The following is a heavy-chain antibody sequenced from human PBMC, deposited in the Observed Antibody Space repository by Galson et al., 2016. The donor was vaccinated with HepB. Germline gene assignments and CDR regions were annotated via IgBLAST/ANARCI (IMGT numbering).Heavy chain of an antibody. CDR3: ARGRGVAGRDRQIHDVFDV. CDR2: VYDSGST. Sequence: TLSLTCAVSGGSFSSGAYSWNWLRQPPGKALEWIGYVYDSGSTYYNPSLRSRVTISGDRSKNQFSLKLTSVTAADTALYFCARGRGVAGRDRQIHDVFDVWGQGPAVTVSS. CDR1: GGSFSSGAYS. V-gene: IGHV4-30-2*01. D-gene: IGHD3-10*01. J-gene: IGHJ3*01.